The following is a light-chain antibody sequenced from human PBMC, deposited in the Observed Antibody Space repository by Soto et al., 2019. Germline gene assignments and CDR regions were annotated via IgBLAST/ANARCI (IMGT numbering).Light chain of an antibody. V-gene: IGLV2-14*01. CDR3: SSYTSSSTLLYV. Sequence: QSVLTQPASVSGSPGQSITISCTGTSSDVGGYNYVSWYQQHPGKAPKLMIYEVSNRPSWVSNRFSGSKSGNTASLTISGLQAKDEADYYCSSYTSSSTLLYVFGTGTQLTVL. CDR2: EVS. CDR1: SSDVGGYNY. J-gene: IGLJ1*01.